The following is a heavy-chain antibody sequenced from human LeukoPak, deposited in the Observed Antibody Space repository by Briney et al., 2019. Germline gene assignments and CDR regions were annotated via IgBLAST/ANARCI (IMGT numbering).Heavy chain of an antibody. D-gene: IGHD4-17*01. Sequence: PGESLKISCKGSGFSFTSYWIGWVRQMPGKGLEWMGIIYPGDSDTRYSPSFRGQVTISADKSISTAYLQWSSLKASDTAIYYCARLYTPRVTTASLVYWGQGTLVTVSS. V-gene: IGHV5-51*01. CDR1: GFSFTSYW. J-gene: IGHJ4*02. CDR2: IYPGDSDT. CDR3: ARLYTPRVTTASLVY.